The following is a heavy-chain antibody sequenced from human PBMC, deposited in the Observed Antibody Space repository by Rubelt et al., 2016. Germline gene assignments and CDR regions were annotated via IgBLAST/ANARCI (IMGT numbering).Heavy chain of an antibody. Sequence: EVQLLESGGGLVQPGGSLRLSCAASGFIFTSYWLHWVRQVPGRGLVWVSRVNSDGSSTSYADSVKGRFTISRDNAKNTSYLQMNSVRGEDTAVCYCARGHYYDMDVWGQGTTVTVSS. CDR1: GFIFTSYW. J-gene: IGHJ6*02. V-gene: IGHV3-74*02. CDR2: VNSDGSST. CDR3: ARGHYYDMDV.